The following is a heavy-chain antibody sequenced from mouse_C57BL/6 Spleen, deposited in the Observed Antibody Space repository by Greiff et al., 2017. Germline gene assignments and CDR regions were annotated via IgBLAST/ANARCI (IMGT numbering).Heavy chain of an antibody. D-gene: IGHD3-1*01. CDR2: IDPSDSET. V-gene: IGHV1-52*01. CDR3: ARRGYGFDY. Sequence: QVQLKQSGAELVRPGSSVKLSCKASGYTFTSYWMHWVKQRPIQGLEWIGNIDPSDSETHYNQKFKDKATLTVDKSSSTAYMQLSSLTSEDSAVYYCARRGYGFDYWGQGTTLTVSS. J-gene: IGHJ2*01. CDR1: GYTFTSYW.